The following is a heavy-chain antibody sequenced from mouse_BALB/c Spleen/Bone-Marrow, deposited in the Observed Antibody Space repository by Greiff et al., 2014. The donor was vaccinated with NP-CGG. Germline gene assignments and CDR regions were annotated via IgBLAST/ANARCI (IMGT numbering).Heavy chain of an antibody. Sequence: EVQLVESGAELVKPGASVKLSCTASGFNIKDTYMHWVKQRPEQGLEWIGRIDPANGNTKYDPKFQGKATITADTPSNTAYLQLSSLTSEDTAVYYCAAYCYGSSQFAYWGQGTLVTVSA. D-gene: IGHD1-1*01. CDR1: GFNIKDTY. CDR3: AAYCYGSSQFAY. CDR2: IDPANGNT. J-gene: IGHJ3*01. V-gene: IGHV14-3*02.